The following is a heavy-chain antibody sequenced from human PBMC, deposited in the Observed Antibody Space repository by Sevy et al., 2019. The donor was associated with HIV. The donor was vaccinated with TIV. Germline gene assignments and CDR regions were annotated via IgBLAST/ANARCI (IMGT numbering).Heavy chain of an antibody. CDR2: IYHSGST. Sequence: SETLSLTCAVSGYSISSGYYWDWIRQPPGKGLEWIGSIYHSGSTYYNPSLKSRVTISVDTSKNQFSLKLSSVTAADTAVYYCARESLGSTIDYWGQGTLVTVSS. V-gene: IGHV4-38-2*02. D-gene: IGHD1-26*01. CDR3: ARESLGSTIDY. J-gene: IGHJ4*02. CDR1: GYSISSGYY.